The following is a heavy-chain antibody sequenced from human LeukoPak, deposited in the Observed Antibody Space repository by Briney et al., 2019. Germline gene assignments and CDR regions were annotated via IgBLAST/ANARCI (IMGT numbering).Heavy chain of an antibody. V-gene: IGHV3-23*01. CDR3: AKPRGYCSGGSCYQDY. Sequence: GGSLRLSCAASGFTFSSYAMSWVRQAPGKGLEWVSAISASGDSTYYADSVKGRFTISRDNSRNTLYLHMNSLRAEDTAVYYCAKPRGYCSGGSCYQDYWGQGTLVTVSS. J-gene: IGHJ4*02. D-gene: IGHD2-15*01. CDR1: GFTFSSYA. CDR2: ISASGDST.